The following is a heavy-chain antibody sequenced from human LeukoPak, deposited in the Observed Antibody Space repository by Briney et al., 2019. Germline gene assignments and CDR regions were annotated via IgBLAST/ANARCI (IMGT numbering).Heavy chain of an antibody. CDR1: GFTFINYW. CDR2: INSDGSST. CDR3: ARDSMDTAMAYFDY. Sequence: GGSLRLSCTASGFTFINYWIHWVRQAPGKGLVWVSRINSDGSSTSYADSVKGRFTISRDNAKNTLYLQMNSLRAEDTAVYYCARDSMDTAMAYFDYWGQGTLVTVSS. J-gene: IGHJ4*02. V-gene: IGHV3-74*01. D-gene: IGHD5-18*01.